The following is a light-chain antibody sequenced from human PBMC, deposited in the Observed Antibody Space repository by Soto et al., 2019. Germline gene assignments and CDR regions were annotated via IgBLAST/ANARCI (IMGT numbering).Light chain of an antibody. Sequence: EIVMTQSPGTLSVSPGERAALSCRASQSVSSHLAWYQQKRGQAPRLLIYDTSTRATGIPDRFSGSGSGTDFTLTISRLEPEDFAVYHCQQYGASPWTFGQGTKVDIK. CDR1: QSVSSH. CDR2: DTS. J-gene: IGKJ1*01. CDR3: QQYGASPWT. V-gene: IGKV3-20*01.